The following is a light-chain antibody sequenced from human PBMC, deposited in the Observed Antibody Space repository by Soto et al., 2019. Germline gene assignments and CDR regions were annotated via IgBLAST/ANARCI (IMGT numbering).Light chain of an antibody. J-gene: IGKJ2*01. V-gene: IGKV3-20*01. Sequence: EIVLTQSPGTLSLSPGERATLSCRASQSVSSSYLAWYQQKPGQAPRLLIYGASSRATGIPDRFSGSGSGTDSTLTVTRLDSKDFAVYYCQLYGSSPRYTFGQGTKLEIK. CDR1: QSVSSSY. CDR3: QLYGSSPRYT. CDR2: GAS.